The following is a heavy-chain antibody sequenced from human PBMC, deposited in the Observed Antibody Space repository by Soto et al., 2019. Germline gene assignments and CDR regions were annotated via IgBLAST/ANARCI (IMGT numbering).Heavy chain of an antibody. Sequence: QVQLQESGPGLAKPSQTLSLTCTVSGGSISSGGYYWSWIRQHPGKGLEWIGYIYYSGSTYYNPSLKSRVTISVDTSKNQFSLKLSSVTAADTAVYYCARVGRVSYYYYYMDVWGKGTTVTVSS. V-gene: IGHV4-31*03. J-gene: IGHJ6*03. D-gene: IGHD3-10*01. CDR3: ARVGRVSYYYYYMDV. CDR1: GGSISSGGYY. CDR2: IYYSGST.